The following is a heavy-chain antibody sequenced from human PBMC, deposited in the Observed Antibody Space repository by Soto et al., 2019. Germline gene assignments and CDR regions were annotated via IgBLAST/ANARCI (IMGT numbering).Heavy chain of an antibody. V-gene: IGHV3-33*01. CDR3: ARALGGCSDGGCYSFAY. CDR2: VWCNGRNE. CDR1: GFTFSSYG. J-gene: IGHJ4*02. Sequence: QVRLVESGGGVVQPENSLRLSCAASGFTFSSYGMHWVRQAPGKGLEWVAIVWCNGRNEFYADSVEGRFTISRDNSKNTLYLQMNSLRAEDTAMYYCARALGGCSDGGCYSFAYWGQGALVTVSS. D-gene: IGHD2-15*01.